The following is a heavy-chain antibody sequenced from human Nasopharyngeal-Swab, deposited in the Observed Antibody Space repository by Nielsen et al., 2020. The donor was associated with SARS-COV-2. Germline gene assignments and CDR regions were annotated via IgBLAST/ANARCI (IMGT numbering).Heavy chain of an antibody. D-gene: IGHD3-9*01. V-gene: IGHV3-30*04. CDR2: ISYDGSNK. CDR1: GFTFSSYA. Sequence: GESLKISCAASGFTFSSYAMHWVRQAPGKGLEWVAVISYDGSNKYYADSVKGRFTISRDNSKSTVYLQMNSLRVEDTAVYYCAKDSRYLDWDGMDVWGQGITVTVSS. CDR3: AKDSRYLDWDGMDV. J-gene: IGHJ6*02.